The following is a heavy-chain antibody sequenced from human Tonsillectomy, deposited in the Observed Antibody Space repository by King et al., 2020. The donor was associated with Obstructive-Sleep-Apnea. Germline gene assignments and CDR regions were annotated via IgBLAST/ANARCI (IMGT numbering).Heavy chain of an antibody. D-gene: IGHD3-10*01. CDR2: IYYSGST. Sequence: VQLQESGPGLVKPSETLSLTCTVSGGSFSSHYWTWIRQPPGKGLEWIGYIYYSGSTNYNPSLKIRVTISLDTSKNQFSLKLSSVTAADTAVYYCARRNAGGSGTYYNGGLDYWGQGTLVTVSS. CDR3: ARRNAGGSGTYYNGGLDY. CDR1: GGSFSSHY. J-gene: IGHJ4*02. V-gene: IGHV4-59*11.